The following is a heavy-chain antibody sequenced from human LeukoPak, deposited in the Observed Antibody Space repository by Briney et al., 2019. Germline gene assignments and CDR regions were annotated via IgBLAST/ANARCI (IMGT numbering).Heavy chain of an antibody. CDR2: IYPGDSDT. CDR3: VRFGLTSSLDY. J-gene: IGHJ4*02. V-gene: IGHV5-51*01. CDR1: GYRLTNNW. D-gene: IGHD6-13*01. Sequence: GESLKISCKISGYRLTNNWIGWVRQVPGKGLEWMGLIYPGDSDTRYSPSFQGQVTFSVDTSISTAYLQLSGLRASDTAIYYCVRFGLTSSLDYWGQGTLVTASS.